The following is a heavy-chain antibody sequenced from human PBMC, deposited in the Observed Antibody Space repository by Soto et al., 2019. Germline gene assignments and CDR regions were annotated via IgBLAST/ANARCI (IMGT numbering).Heavy chain of an antibody. Sequence: DVQLLESGGDLVQPGGSLRLSCAASGFTFSGHWMHWVRQVPVKGLEWVSRINTEGGSSAYADSVKGRFSISRDNAKKTLYLQMNGLRAEDTAVYYCAREAGYCSRTSCYRRAFDTWGQGTTVTVSS. V-gene: IGHV3-74*03. CDR3: AREAGYCSRTSCYRRAFDT. D-gene: IGHD2-2*01. J-gene: IGHJ3*02. CDR1: GFTFSGHW. CDR2: INTEGGSS.